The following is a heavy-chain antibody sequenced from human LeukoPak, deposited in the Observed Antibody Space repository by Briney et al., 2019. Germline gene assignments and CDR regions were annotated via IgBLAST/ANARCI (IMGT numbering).Heavy chain of an antibody. CDR2: IYYSGST. Sequence: PSETLSLTCTVSGVSISSYYWSWIRQPPGKGLEWIGYIYYSGSTNYNPSLKSRVTISVDTSKNQFSLKLSSVTAADTAVYYCARGVVDNSGWYFDYWGQGTLVTVSS. CDR1: GVSISSYY. V-gene: IGHV4-59*01. D-gene: IGHD6-19*01. J-gene: IGHJ4*02. CDR3: ARGVVDNSGWYFDY.